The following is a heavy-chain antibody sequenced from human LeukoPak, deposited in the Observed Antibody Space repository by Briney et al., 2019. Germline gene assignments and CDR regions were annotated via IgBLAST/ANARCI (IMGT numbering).Heavy chain of an antibody. D-gene: IGHD1-7*01. V-gene: IGHV3-15*01. J-gene: IGHJ4*02. CDR1: GFTFSNAW. CDR2: IKSKTDGGTT. Sequence: QTGGSLRLSCAASGFTFSNAWMSWVRQAPGKGLEWVGRIKSKTDGGTTDYAAPVKGRFTISRDDSKNTLYLQMNSLKTEDTAVYYCTTDPPLELKLQTGWGQGTLVTVSS. CDR3: TTDPPLELKLQTG.